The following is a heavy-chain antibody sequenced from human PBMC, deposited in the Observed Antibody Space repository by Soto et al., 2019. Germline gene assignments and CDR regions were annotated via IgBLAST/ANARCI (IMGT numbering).Heavy chain of an antibody. Sequence: QVQLVESGGGVVQPGRSLRLSCAASGFTFSSYGMHWVRQAPGKGLEWVAIISYDGSNTYYADSVKGRFTISRDNSKNTLYLQLNSLRAEDKSVYYCAKVGGLSGSYYISSSYYFDYWGQGTLVTVS. CDR3: AKVGGLSGSYYISSSYYFDY. V-gene: IGHV3-30*18. D-gene: IGHD1-26*01. CDR1: GFTFSSYG. J-gene: IGHJ4*02. CDR2: ISYDGSNT.